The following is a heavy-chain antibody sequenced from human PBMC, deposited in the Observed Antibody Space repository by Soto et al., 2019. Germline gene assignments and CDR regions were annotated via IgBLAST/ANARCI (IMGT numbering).Heavy chain of an antibody. CDR2: IIPIFGTA. CDR3: AREGYCTNGVCPLGYYYGMDV. V-gene: IGHV1-69*01. CDR1: GGTFSSYA. Sequence: QVQLVQSGAEVKKPGSSVKVSCKASGGTFSSYAISWVRQAPGQGLEWMGGIIPIFGTANYAQKFQGRVTITADESTSTAYMELSSLRSEDTVVYYCAREGYCTNGVCPLGYYYGMDVWGQGTTVTVSS. D-gene: IGHD2-8*01. J-gene: IGHJ6*02.